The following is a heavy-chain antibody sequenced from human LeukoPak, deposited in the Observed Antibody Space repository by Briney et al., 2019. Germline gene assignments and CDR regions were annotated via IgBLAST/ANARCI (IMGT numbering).Heavy chain of an antibody. CDR1: GFTFSSYA. CDR2: ISSGDRT. Sequence: GGSLRLSCAASGFTFSSYAMNWARQAPGKGLEWVAGISSGDRTFHAEFVKGRFTISRDKSKDTLYLQMNSLRAEDTAVYYCAKDATASPYFHWFDNWGQGTQVIVSS. V-gene: IGHV3-23*01. D-gene: IGHD3-9*01. J-gene: IGHJ4*02. CDR3: AKDATASPYFHWFDN.